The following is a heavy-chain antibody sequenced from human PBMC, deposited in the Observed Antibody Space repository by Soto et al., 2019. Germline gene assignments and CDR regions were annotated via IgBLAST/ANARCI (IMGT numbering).Heavy chain of an antibody. J-gene: IGHJ1*01. D-gene: IGHD3-22*01. CDR3: ARSYYYDSSGYYRSFFQH. CDR2: IWYDGSNK. Sequence: QVQLVESGGGVVQPGRSLRLSCAASGFTFSSYGMHWVRQAPGKGLEWVAVIWYDGSNKYYADSVKGRFTISRDNSKNTLYLQMKRLRAEDTAVYYCARSYYYDSSGYYRSFFQHWGQGTLVTVSS. CDR1: GFTFSSYG. V-gene: IGHV3-33*01.